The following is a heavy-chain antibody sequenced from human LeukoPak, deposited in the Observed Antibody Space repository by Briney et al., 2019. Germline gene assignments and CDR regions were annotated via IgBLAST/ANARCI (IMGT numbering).Heavy chain of an antibody. J-gene: IGHJ4*02. CDR2: IRGSGGNT. D-gene: IGHD1-26*01. V-gene: IGHV3-23*01. CDR1: GFTLNNYP. CDR3: XXXGSYPTTFDY. Sequence: GGSLRLSCAASGFTLNNYPIIWVRQARGKGLEWVSAIRGSGGNTFYADSVKGRFTISRDISKNTLYLKKNTLRAEDTPVLYXXXXGSYPTTFDYWGQGTLVTVSS.